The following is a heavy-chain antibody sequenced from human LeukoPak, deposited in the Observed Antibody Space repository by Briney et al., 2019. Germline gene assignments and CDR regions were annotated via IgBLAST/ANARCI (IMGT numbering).Heavy chain of an antibody. CDR3: ARHYYDYVWGSYGIDY. CDR1: GYSFSNYW. CDR2: IYPGDSDT. J-gene: IGHJ4*02. Sequence: GESLKISCKGSGYSFSNYWIGWVRQMPGKGLEWMGIIYPGDSDTRSSPSFQGQVTISADKSISTAYLQWSSLKASDTAMYYCARHYYDYVWGSYGIDYWGQGTLVTVSS. D-gene: IGHD3-16*01. V-gene: IGHV5-51*01.